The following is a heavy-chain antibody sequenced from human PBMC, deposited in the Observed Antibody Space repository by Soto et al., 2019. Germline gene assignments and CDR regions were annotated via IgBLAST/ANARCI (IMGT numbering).Heavy chain of an antibody. CDR2: IYWDDDK. Sequence: QITLKESGPTLVKPTQTLTLTCTFSGFSLSTSGVGVGWIRQPPGKALEWLALIYWDDDKRYSPSLKSRLTITKDTSKNQVVLTMTNMDPVDTATYYCAQSQEDYGRISCGMDVWGQGTTVTVSS. J-gene: IGHJ6*02. D-gene: IGHD4-17*01. CDR3: AQSQEDYGRISCGMDV. CDR1: GFSLSTSGVG. V-gene: IGHV2-5*02.